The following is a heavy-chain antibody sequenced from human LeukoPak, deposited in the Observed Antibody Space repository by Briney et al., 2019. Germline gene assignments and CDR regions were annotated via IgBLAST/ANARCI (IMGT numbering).Heavy chain of an antibody. V-gene: IGHV4-30-2*01. CDR2: IYHSGST. J-gene: IGHJ5*02. D-gene: IGHD2-2*01. Sequence: SQTLSLTCAVSGDSITFGGYSWSWIRQPPGKGLEWIGYIYHSGSTYYNPSLKSRVTISIDGSKNQFSLKLSSVTAADTAVYYCARDVSKYLLTGFDPWGQGTLVAVSS. CDR3: ARDVSKYLLTGFDP. CDR1: GDSITFGGYS.